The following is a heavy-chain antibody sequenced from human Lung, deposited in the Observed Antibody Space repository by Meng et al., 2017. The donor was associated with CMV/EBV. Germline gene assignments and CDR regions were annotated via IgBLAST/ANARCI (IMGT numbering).Heavy chain of an antibody. D-gene: IGHD3-3*01. J-gene: IGHJ6*02. CDR1: GYTFTDHY. CDR2: IIPIYGTA. CDR3: ARDLRAIPSGYYYYYYYGMAV. Sequence: SVKVSXKASGYTFTDHYFHWVRQAPGQGLEWMGGIIPIYGTANYGQKFQGRVTITTDESTSTVYMEMSSLRSEDTAVYYCARDLRAIPSGYYYYYYYGMAVWGQGTTVTVSS. V-gene: IGHV1-69*05.